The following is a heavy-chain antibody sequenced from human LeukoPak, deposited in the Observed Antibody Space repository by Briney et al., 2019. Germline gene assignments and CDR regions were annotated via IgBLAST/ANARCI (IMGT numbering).Heavy chain of an antibody. Sequence: GGSLRLSCAASGFTFSSYAMSWVRQAPGKGLEWVSAISGSGGSTYYADSVKGRFTISRDNSKNTLYLQMNSLRAEDAAVYYCAKATDGDYEAYWGQGTLVTASS. CDR1: GFTFSSYA. D-gene: IGHD4-17*01. CDR3: AKATDGDYEAY. CDR2: ISGSGGST. V-gene: IGHV3-23*01. J-gene: IGHJ4*02.